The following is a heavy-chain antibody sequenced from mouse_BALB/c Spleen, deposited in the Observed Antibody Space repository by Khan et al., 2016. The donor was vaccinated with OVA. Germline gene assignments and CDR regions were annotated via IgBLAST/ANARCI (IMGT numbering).Heavy chain of an antibody. Sequence: EVQLQESGPSLVKPSQTLSLTCSVTGDSITSGFWNWIRKFPGNKFEYLGYITYSGNIYYNPSLKSRISITRDTSKSQYYLQLNSVTTEDTATYSCARSYGSWAMDYWGQGTSVTVSS. CDR2: ITYSGNI. CDR1: GDSITSGF. V-gene: IGHV3-8*02. CDR3: ARSYGSWAMDY. J-gene: IGHJ4*01. D-gene: IGHD1-1*01.